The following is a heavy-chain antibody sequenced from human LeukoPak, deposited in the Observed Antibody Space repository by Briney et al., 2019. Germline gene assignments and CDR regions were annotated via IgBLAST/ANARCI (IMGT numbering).Heavy chain of an antibody. J-gene: IGHJ5*02. V-gene: IGHV3-43*02. Sequence: PGGSLRLSCAASGFTFDDYAMHWVRQAPGKARECFFLISGDGGSTYYAHSVKGRFTISRDNSKNSLYLQMNSLRTEDTALYYCAKKGYCTNGVCPNWFDPWGQGTLVTVSS. D-gene: IGHD2-8*01. CDR1: GFTFDDYA. CDR2: ISGDGGST. CDR3: AKKGYCTNGVCPNWFDP.